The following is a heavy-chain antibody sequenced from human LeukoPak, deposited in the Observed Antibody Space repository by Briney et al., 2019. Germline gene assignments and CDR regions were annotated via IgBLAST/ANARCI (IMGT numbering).Heavy chain of an antibody. J-gene: IGHJ2*01. V-gene: IGHV3-23*01. CDR3: AKDRASSWWYFDL. CDR2: ISGDGKNR. D-gene: IGHD1-26*01. CDR1: GFTFSSYG. Sequence: GGSLRLSCAASGFTFSSYGMSWVRQVPGKGLQWVSAISGDGKNRDYPDSVKGRFTISRDNSKNTLYLQMDSLRAEDTAVYYCAKDRASSWWYFDLWGRGTLVTVSS.